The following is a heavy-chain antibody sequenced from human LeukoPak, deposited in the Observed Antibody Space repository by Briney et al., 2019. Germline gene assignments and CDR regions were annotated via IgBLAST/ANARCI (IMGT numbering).Heavy chain of an antibody. Sequence: PGGSLRLSCAASGFTFINYWMSWVRQAPGKGLEWVANIEQDGNEKYYVESVKGRFTISIDNADNSLYLQMNSLRAEDTAVYYCARDLYGSGSRFGYWGQGTLVAVSS. CDR1: GFTFINYW. V-gene: IGHV3-7*01. D-gene: IGHD3-10*01. J-gene: IGHJ4*02. CDR3: ARDLYGSGSRFGY. CDR2: IEQDGNEK.